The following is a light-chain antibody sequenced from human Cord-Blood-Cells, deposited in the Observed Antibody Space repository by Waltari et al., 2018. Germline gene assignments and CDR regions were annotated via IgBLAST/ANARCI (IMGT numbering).Light chain of an antibody. Sequence: DIQMTQSPSTLSASVGDRVTITCRASQSIRSWLAWYQQKPGKAPKLLIHDASSLESGLPSRFSGSGSGTEFTLTISSLQPYDFATYYCQQYNSYATFGQGTKVEIK. J-gene: IGKJ1*01. V-gene: IGKV1-5*01. CDR2: DAS. CDR1: QSIRSW. CDR3: QQYNSYAT.